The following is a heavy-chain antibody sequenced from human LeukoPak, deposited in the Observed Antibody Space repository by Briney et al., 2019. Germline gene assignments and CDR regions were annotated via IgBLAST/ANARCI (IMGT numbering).Heavy chain of an antibody. J-gene: IGHJ3*01. CDR1: GFTFSNYA. Sequence: PGGSLRLSCAASGFTFSNYAMNWVRQAPGKGLEWVSTIRGSGSDTYYVDSVKGRFIMSRDNSKDTLFLQMTGLRAEDTALYYCAKGRYGDYYDGFDVWGQGTLVTVSS. D-gene: IGHD4-17*01. CDR3: AKGRYGDYYDGFDV. CDR2: IRGSGSDT. V-gene: IGHV3-23*01.